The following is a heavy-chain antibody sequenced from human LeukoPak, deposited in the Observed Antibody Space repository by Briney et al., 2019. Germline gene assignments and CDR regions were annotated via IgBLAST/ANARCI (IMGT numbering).Heavy chain of an antibody. D-gene: IGHD4-17*01. Sequence: SETLSLTCTASGGSIRSYYWSWIRQPPGKGLEWIGYIYYSGSTNYNPSLKSRVSISVDTSKNQFSLKLSSVTAADTAVYYCARTGSTVTMLYPFDHWGQGTLVTVSS. CDR2: IYYSGST. CDR3: ARTGSTVTMLYPFDH. J-gene: IGHJ4*02. CDR1: GGSIRSYY. V-gene: IGHV4-59*01.